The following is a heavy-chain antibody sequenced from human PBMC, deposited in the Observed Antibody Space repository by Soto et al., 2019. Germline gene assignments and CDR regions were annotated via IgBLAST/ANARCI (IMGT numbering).Heavy chain of an antibody. CDR2: INPSGGST. CDR3: ARVVFDYYDRSAKSAFDI. Sequence: ASVKVSCKASGYTFTSYYMHWVRQAPGQGLEWMGIINPSGGSTSYAQKFQGRVTMTRDTSTSTVYMELSSLRSEDTAVYYCARVVFDYYDRSAKSAFDIWGQGTMVTVS. D-gene: IGHD3-22*01. V-gene: IGHV1-46*01. J-gene: IGHJ3*02. CDR1: GYTFTSYY.